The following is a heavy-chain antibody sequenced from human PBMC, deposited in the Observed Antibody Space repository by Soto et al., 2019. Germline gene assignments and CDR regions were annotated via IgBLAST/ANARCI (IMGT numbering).Heavy chain of an antibody. J-gene: IGHJ5*02. Sequence: KTSETLSLTCTVSGGSISSGGYYWSWIRQHPGKGLEWIGYIYYSGSTYYNPSLKSRVTISVDTSKNQFSLKLSSVTAADTAVYYCARGWRERIPAAGTKDNRFDPWGQGTLVTVSS. CDR1: GGSISSGGYY. CDR2: IYYSGST. V-gene: IGHV4-31*03. D-gene: IGHD6-13*01. CDR3: ARGWRERIPAAGTKDNRFDP.